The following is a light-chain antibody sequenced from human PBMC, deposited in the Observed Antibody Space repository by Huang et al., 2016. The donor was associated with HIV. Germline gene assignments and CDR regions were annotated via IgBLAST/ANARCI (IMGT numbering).Light chain of an antibody. J-gene: IGKJ1*01. CDR3: HQYYNAPQT. CDR1: QSVFKTSNNRNC. V-gene: IGKV4-1*01. CDR2: WAS. Sequence: DIVVTQSPDSLALSLGDRAAINCTASQSVFKTSNNRNCLSWYQLKPGQPPKLLIYWASTRESGVPDRFGGSGSGTDFTLTSASLQAEDVAVYYCHQYYNAPQTFGQGTKVEVK.